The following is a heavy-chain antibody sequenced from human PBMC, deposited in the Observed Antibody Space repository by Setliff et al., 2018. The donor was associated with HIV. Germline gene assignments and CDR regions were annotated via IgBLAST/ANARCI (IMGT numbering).Heavy chain of an antibody. CDR2: LHYSGAT. J-gene: IGHJ3*02. CDR3: ARHSPNVGVRGDAFDI. CDR1: GGSISSHY. Sequence: PSETLSLTCTVSGGSISSHYWIWIRQPPGKGLEWSGYLHYSGATNYNPSLKSRVTISLDTSRTQFSLRLRSVTAADTAVYYCARHSPNVGVRGDAFDIWGQGTVVTVSS. V-gene: IGHV4-59*08. D-gene: IGHD2-8*01.